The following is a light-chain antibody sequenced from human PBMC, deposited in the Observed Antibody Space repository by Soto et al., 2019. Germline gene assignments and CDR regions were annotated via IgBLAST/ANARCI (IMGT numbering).Light chain of an antibody. CDR2: GAS. J-gene: IGKJ1*01. CDR3: QQYGSSPWT. Sequence: EIVLTQSPGTLSLSPGERGTLSCWASQSVSSSYLAWYQQKPGQAPRLLIYGASSRATGIPDRFSGSGSGTDFTLTISRLEPEDFAVYYCQQYGSSPWTFGQGTKVDIK. CDR1: QSVSSSY. V-gene: IGKV3-20*01.